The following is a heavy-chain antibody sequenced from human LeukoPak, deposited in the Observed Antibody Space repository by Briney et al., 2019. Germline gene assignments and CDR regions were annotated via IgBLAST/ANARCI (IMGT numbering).Heavy chain of an antibody. Sequence: GRSLRLSCAASGFTFSSYAMHWVRQAPGKGLEWVAVISYDGSNKYYADSVKGRFTISRDNSKNTLYLQMNSLRAEDTAVYYCAKDHKQQLRFDPWGQGTLVTVSS. CDR1: GFTFSSYA. CDR3: AKDHKQQLRFDP. D-gene: IGHD6-13*01. J-gene: IGHJ5*02. CDR2: ISYDGSNK. V-gene: IGHV3-30*04.